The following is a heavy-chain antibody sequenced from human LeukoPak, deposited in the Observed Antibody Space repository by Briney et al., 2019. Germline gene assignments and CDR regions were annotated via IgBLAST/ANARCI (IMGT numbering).Heavy chain of an antibody. CDR2: INPSGGST. J-gene: IGHJ4*02. D-gene: IGHD3-10*02. CDR1: GYTFTTYY. Sequence: GASVKVSCKASGYTFTTYYMHWVRQAPGQGLEWMGIINPSGGSTSYAQKFQGRVTMTRDMSTSTVYMELSSLRSEDTAVYYCARLFGLFVDYWGQGTLVTVSS. CDR3: ARLFGLFVDY. V-gene: IGHV1-46*01.